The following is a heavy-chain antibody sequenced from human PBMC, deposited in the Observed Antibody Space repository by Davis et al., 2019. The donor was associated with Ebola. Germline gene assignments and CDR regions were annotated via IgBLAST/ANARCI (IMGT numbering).Heavy chain of an antibody. Sequence: PGGSLRLSCAASGFTFNYYAMSWVRQAPGKGLEWVSLIGGGGDDTYYPDSVKGRFTISRDNSRNMLFLQMNSLRAEDTAVYYCAKVDCSGGSCYGMDVWGQGTTVTVSS. CDR2: IGGGGDDT. D-gene: IGHD2-15*01. CDR3: AKVDCSGGSCYGMDV. CDR1: GFTFNYYA. J-gene: IGHJ6*02. V-gene: IGHV3-23*01.